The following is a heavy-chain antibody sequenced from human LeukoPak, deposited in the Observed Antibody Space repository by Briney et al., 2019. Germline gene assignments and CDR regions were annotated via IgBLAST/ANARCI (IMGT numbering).Heavy chain of an antibody. D-gene: IGHD2-21*01. V-gene: IGHV4-34*01. CDR1: GGSFSGYY. CDR3: ARDQVVVVQRRKYYFDY. CDR2: INHSGST. J-gene: IGHJ4*02. Sequence: SETLSLTCAVYGGSFSGYYWSWIRHPPGKGLEWIGEINHSGSTNYNPTLKSRVPISVDTSKTQFSLKLSSVTAADTALYYCARDQVVVVQRRKYYFDYWGQGTLVTVSS.